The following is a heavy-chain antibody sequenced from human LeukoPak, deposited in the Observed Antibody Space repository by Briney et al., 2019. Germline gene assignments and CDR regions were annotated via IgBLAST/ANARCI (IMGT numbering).Heavy chain of an antibody. CDR3: ARDSRIAARREGYNWFDP. Sequence: ASVKVSCKASGYTFTGYYMHWERQAPGQGLEWMGRINPNSGGTNYAQKFQGRVTMTRDTSISTAYMELSRLRSDDTAVYYCARDSRIAARREGYNWFDPWGQGPWSPSPQ. CDR1: GYTFTGYY. D-gene: IGHD6-6*01. CDR2: INPNSGGT. V-gene: IGHV1-2*06. J-gene: IGHJ5*02.